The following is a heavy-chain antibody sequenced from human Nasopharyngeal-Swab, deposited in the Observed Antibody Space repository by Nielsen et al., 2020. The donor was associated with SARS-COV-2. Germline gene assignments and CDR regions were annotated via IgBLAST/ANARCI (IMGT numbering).Heavy chain of an antibody. D-gene: IGHD5-24*01. V-gene: IGHV5-51*01. Sequence: SCKGSGYSFTTSWIGWVRQMPGKGLEWMGIIDPTDSDTRYSPSFQGQVTISADKSINTAYLQWSSLKASDTAMYYCARGADGYSSYFDYWGQGTLVTVSS. CDR1: GYSFTTSW. J-gene: IGHJ4*02. CDR2: IDPTDSDT. CDR3: ARGADGYSSYFDY.